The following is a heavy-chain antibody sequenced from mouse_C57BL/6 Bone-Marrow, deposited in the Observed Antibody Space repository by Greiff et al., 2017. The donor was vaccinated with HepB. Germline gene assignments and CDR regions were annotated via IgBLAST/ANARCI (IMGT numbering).Heavy chain of an antibody. V-gene: IGHV2-2*01. CDR2: IWSGGST. Sequence: QVQLKESGPGLVQPSQSLSITCTVSGFSLTSYGVHWVRQSPGKGLEWLGVIWSGGSTDYNAAFISRLSISKDNSKSQVFFKMNSLQADDTAIYYCARRCPHRYFDVWGTGTAVTVSS. J-gene: IGHJ1*03. CDR3: ARRCPHRYFDV. CDR1: GFSLTSYG. D-gene: IGHD6-1*01.